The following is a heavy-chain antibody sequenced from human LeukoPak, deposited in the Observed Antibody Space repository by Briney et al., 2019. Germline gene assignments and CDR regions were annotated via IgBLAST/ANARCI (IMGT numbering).Heavy chain of an antibody. V-gene: IGHV4-59*01. J-gene: IGHJ4*02. CDR3: ARVNQAVAGTPFDY. Sequence: SETLSLTRTVSGGSISSYYWSWIRQPPGKGLEWIGYIYYSGSTNYNPSLKSRVTIPVDTSKNQFSLKLSSVTAADTAVYYCARVNQAVAGTPFDYWGQGTLVTVSS. CDR2: IYYSGST. D-gene: IGHD6-19*01. CDR1: GGSISSYY.